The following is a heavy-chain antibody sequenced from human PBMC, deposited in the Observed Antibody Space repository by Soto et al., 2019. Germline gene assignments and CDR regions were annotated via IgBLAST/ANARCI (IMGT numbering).Heavy chain of an antibody. CDR2: IYYSGST. D-gene: IGHD5-18*01. CDR3: AVGVLQIWLSLPLYYFDY. Sequence: QLQLQESGPGLVKPSETLSLTCTVSGGSISSSSYYWGWIRQPPGKGLEWIGTIYYSGSTYHNPSLKSRVTISVDTSRNQFSLNLSSVTAADTAVYYCAVGVLQIWLSLPLYYFDYWGQGTLVTVSS. V-gene: IGHV4-39*01. J-gene: IGHJ4*02. CDR1: GGSISSSSYY.